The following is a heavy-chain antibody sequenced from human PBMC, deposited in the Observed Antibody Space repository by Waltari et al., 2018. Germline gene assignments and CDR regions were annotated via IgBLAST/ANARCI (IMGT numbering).Heavy chain of an antibody. J-gene: IGHJ4*02. CDR3: ARDRDPITIFGVVRKDDDY. V-gene: IGHV1-46*01. CDR2: INPSGGST. D-gene: IGHD3-3*01. Sequence: QVQLVLSGAEVKKPGASVKVSCKASGYTFTSYYMHWVRQAPGQGLEWMGIINPSGGSTSYAQKFQGRVTMTRDTSTSTVYMELSSLRSEDTAVYYCARDRDPITIFGVVRKDDDYWGQGTLVTVSS. CDR1: GYTFTSYY.